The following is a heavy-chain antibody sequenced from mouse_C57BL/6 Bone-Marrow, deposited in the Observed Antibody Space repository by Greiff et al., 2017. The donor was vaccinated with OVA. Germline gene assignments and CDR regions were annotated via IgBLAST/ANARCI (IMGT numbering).Heavy chain of an antibody. D-gene: IGHD1-1*01. J-gene: IGHJ2*01. CDR3: ARGYYGSSSDY. CDR2: INPYNGDT. CDR1: GYSFTGYF. Sequence: EVKLMESGPELVKPGDSVKISCKASGYSFTGYFMNWVMQSHGKSLEWIGRINPYNGDTFYNQKFKGKATLTVDKSSSTAHMELRSLTSEDSAVYYCARGYYGSSSDYWGQGTTLTVSS. V-gene: IGHV1-20*01.